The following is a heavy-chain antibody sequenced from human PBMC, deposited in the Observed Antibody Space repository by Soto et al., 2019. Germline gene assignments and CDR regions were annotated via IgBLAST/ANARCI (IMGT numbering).Heavy chain of an antibody. D-gene: IGHD5-12*01. CDR2: ISASGGST. CDR3: AKGPLGIGYDRDY. CDR1: GFTFSNYV. Sequence: EVQLLDSGGGLVQPGGSLRLSCAASGFTFSNYVMNWVRQAPGKGLDWVSAISASGGSTYYADSVKGRFTISRDNSKNTLYLQMSSLRAEDTAVYYCAKGPLGIGYDRDYWSQGTLVTVSS. J-gene: IGHJ4*02. V-gene: IGHV3-23*01.